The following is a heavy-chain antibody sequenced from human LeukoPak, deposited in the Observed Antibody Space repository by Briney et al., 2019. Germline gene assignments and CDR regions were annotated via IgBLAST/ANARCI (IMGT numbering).Heavy chain of an antibody. D-gene: IGHD3-10*01. CDR2: IIPIFGTA. V-gene: IGHV1-69*13. Sequence: SVKASCKASGGTFSSYAISWVRQAPGQGLEWMGGIIPIFGTANYAQKFQGRVTITADESTSTAYMELSSLRSEDTAVYYCARESPDTMVWGVIISLSGWFDPWGQGTLVTVSS. CDR3: ARESPDTMVWGVIISLSGWFDP. J-gene: IGHJ5*02. CDR1: GGTFSSYA.